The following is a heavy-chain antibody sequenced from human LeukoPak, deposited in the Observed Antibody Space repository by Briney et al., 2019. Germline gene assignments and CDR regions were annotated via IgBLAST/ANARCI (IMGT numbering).Heavy chain of an antibody. J-gene: IGHJ5*02. CDR2: IYYSGST. D-gene: IGHD1-1*01. CDR1: GGSISSYY. Sequence: PSETLSLTCTVSGGSISSYYWSWIRQPPGKGLEWIGGIYYSGSTYYNPSLKSRVSISVHTSKNQFSLKLRSVTAADTAVYYCARPVPSRLGWFDPWGQGTLVTVSS. V-gene: IGHV4-39*01. CDR3: ARPVPSRLGWFDP.